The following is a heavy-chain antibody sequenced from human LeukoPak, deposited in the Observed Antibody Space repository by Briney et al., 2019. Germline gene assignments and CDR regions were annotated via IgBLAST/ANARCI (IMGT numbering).Heavy chain of an antibody. J-gene: IGHJ6*02. Sequence: ASVKVSCKASGYTFTGYYIHWVRQAPGQGLEWMGWLNPDGGGACYAQSFQGRVTMTRDTSISTAYMELSSLRFDDTAVYYCARVGPIDYYYYPMDVWGQGTTVTVSS. CDR3: ARVGPIDYYYYPMDV. CDR2: LNPDGGGA. V-gene: IGHV1-2*02. CDR1: GYTFTGYY.